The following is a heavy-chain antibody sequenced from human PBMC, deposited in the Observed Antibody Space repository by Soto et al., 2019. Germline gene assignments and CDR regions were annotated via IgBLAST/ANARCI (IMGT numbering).Heavy chain of an antibody. CDR3: AHSHHPSQNALHV. CDR2: IYWHDDK. Sequence: QITLKESGPTLVKPTQNITLTCTFSGFSLTTSGVGVGWLRQPPGTALECLALIYWHDDKRYSPSLKSRLSRSKDTSKNQVVLTMPTMNPLGTATYYFAHSHHPSQNALHVWGQGIMVTVSS. V-gene: IGHV2-5*01. J-gene: IGHJ3*01. CDR1: GFSLTTSGVG.